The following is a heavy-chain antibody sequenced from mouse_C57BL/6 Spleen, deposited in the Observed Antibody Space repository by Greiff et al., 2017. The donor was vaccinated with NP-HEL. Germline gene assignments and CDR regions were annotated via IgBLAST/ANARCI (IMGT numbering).Heavy chain of an antibody. J-gene: IGHJ3*01. CDR2: IDPETGGT. Sequence: VKLQESGAELVRPGASVTLSCKASGYTFTDYEMHWVKQTPVHGLEWIGAIDPETGGTAYNQKFKGKAILTADKSSSTAYMVLRSLTSEDSAVYYCTRGGLPAWFAYWGQRTLVTVSA. CDR3: TRGGLPAWFAY. CDR1: GYTFTDYE. V-gene: IGHV1-15*01. D-gene: IGHD5-5*01.